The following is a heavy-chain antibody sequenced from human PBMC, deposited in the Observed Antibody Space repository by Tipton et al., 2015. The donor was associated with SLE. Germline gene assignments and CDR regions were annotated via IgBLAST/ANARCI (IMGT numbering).Heavy chain of an antibody. D-gene: IGHD6-19*01. CDR2: IIPILGKT. CDR3: AIAVAGTLFFDY. J-gene: IGHJ4*02. V-gene: IGHV1-69*09. Sequence: QLVQSGAEVKKPGSSVKVSCKASGGTFSSHTINWVRQAPGQGLEWMGRIIPILGKTNYAQKFQGRVAIIADKSTSTAYMELSSLRSEDTAVYYCAIAVAGTLFFDYWGQGALVTVSS. CDR1: GGTFSSHT.